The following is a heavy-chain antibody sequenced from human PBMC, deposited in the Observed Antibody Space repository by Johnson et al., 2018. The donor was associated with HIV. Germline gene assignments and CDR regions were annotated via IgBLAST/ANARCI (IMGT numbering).Heavy chain of an antibody. Sequence: VQLVESGGGLVQPGGSLRLSCAASGFTFSRYWMNWVRQAPGKGLEWVANINQDGSNKYYADSVKGRFTISRDNSKNTLYLQMNSLRAEDTAVYYCAKALNYCTGGVCDAFDIWGQGTMVTVSS. J-gene: IGHJ3*02. CDR1: GFTFSRYW. CDR2: INQDGSNK. V-gene: IGHV3-7*02. D-gene: IGHD2-8*02. CDR3: AKALNYCTGGVCDAFDI.